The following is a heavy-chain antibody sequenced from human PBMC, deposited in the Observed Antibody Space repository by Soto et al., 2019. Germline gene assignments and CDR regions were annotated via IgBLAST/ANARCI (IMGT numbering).Heavy chain of an antibody. CDR1: GFTFSSYA. J-gene: IGHJ4*02. V-gene: IGHV3-30-3*01. D-gene: IGHD2-15*01. CDR2: ISYDGSNK. CDR3: AREVYCSGGSCYGPNRKVFSYDFDY. Sequence: QVQLVESGGGVVQPGRSLRLSCAASGFTFSSYAMHWVRQAPGKGMEWVAVISYDGSNKYYADSVKGRFTISRDNSKNTLYLQMNSLRAEDTAVYYCAREVYCSGGSCYGPNRKVFSYDFDYWGQGTLVTVSS.